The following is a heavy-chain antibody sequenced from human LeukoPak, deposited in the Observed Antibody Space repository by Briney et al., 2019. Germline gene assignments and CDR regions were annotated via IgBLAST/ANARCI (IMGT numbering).Heavy chain of an antibody. CDR1: GGSFSGYY. CDR2: INHSGST. D-gene: IGHD6-13*01. J-gene: IGHJ6*02. Sequence: SETLSLTCAVYGGSFSGYYWSWIRQPPGKGLEWIGEINHSGSTNYNPSLKSRVTISVDTSKNQFSLKLSSVTAADTAVYYCARDGIAAAGSDGMDVWGQGTTVTVSS. V-gene: IGHV4-34*01. CDR3: ARDGIAAAGSDGMDV.